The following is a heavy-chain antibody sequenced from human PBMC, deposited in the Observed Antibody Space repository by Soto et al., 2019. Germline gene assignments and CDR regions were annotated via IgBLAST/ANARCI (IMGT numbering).Heavy chain of an antibody. CDR1: GGSVSSGSYY. J-gene: IGHJ4*02. CDR3: ARLFSYDSSGYVGFDV. Sequence: TSETLSLTCTVSGGSVSSGSYYWGWIRQPPGKGLEWIGYIYYSGSTNYNPSLKSRVTISVGTSKNQFSLKLSSVTAADTAVYYCARLFSYDSSGYVGFDVWGQGTLVPVSS. D-gene: IGHD3-22*01. V-gene: IGHV4-61*01. CDR2: IYYSGST.